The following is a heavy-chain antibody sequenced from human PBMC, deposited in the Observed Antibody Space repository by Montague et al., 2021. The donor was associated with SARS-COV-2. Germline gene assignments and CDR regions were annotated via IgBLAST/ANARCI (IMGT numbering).Heavy chain of an antibody. D-gene: IGHD3-10*01. V-gene: IGHV4-4*02. CDR2: IYDSGST. CDR1: GGSISSSHW. J-gene: IGHJ2*01. Sequence: SETLSLTCAVSGGSISSSHWWSWVRQPPGKGLEWIGEIYDSGSTNYNPSLKSRVTISIDKSKNQFSLKLSSVTAADTAVYYCAREFRTYGYGGQYWYFDLWGRGTLVTVSS. CDR3: AREFRTYGYGGQYWYFDL.